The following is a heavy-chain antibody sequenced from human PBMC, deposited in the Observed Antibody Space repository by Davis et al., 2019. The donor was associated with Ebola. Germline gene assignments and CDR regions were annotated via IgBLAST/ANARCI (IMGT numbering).Heavy chain of an antibody. CDR1: GFTFNKYG. CDR3: AKDLYARNYGMDV. D-gene: IGHD3-16*01. Sequence: PGGSLRLSCAASGFTFNKYGIHWVRQAPGKGLEWVALMSHDGNKEYYSDSVKGRFTIPRDNSKNALFLQMNSLRPEDTAVYFCAKDLYARNYGMDVWGQGTTVTVSS. CDR2: MSHDGNKE. V-gene: IGHV3-30*18. J-gene: IGHJ6*02.